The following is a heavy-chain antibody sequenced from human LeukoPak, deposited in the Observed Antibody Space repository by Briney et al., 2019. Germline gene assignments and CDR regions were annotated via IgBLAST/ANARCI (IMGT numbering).Heavy chain of an antibody. CDR2: ILYDGSNN. CDR1: GFTFSGAW. V-gene: IGHV3-33*08. Sequence: PGGSLRLSCAASGFTFSGAWMCWVRQAPGKGQEWVAVILYDGSNNYYADSVKGRFTISRDNSKNTLYLQMNSLRAEDTAVYYCARRSRYGDYNYYYYGMDVWGQGTTVTVSS. CDR3: ARRSRYGDYNYYYYGMDV. J-gene: IGHJ6*02. D-gene: IGHD4-17*01.